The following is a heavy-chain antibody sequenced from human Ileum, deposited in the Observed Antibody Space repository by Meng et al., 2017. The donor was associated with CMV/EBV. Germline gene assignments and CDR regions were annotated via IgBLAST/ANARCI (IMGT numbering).Heavy chain of an antibody. D-gene: IGHD4-17*01. CDR1: GFTFSSYS. CDR3: ARDRDYPRYYYYGMDV. CDR2: ISSSSYI. Sequence: GESLKISCAASGFTFSSYSMNWVRQAPGKGLEWVSSISSSSYIYYADSVKGRFTISRDNAKNSLYLQMNSLRAEDTAVYYCARDRDYPRYYYYGMDVWGQGTTVTFSS. V-gene: IGHV3-21*01. J-gene: IGHJ6*02.